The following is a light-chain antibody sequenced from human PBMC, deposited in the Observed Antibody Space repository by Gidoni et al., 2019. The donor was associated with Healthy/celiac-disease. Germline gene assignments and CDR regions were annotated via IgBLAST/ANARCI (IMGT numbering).Light chain of an antibody. CDR3: QQSYSTPVT. CDR2: ASS. CDR1: QSISNY. Sequence: DIHMTQSPSSLSASVGDRVTITCRESQSISNYLNWYQQKQGKAPKLLIYASSSLQSGVPSSFSGSGSGKAFTLTSSSLQPEYFATYYCQQSYSTPVTFGGGTKVEIK. J-gene: IGKJ4*01. V-gene: IGKV1-39*01.